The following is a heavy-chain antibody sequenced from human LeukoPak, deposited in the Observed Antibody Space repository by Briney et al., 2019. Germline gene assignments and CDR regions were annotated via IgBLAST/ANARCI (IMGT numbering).Heavy chain of an antibody. D-gene: IGHD3-22*01. V-gene: IGHV4-4*07. CDR2: VYASGST. CDR1: GDSISSYY. Sequence: SETLSLTCTVSGDSISSYYWSWIRQPAGKGLEWIGRVYASGSTNYNPSLKSRVTMSVDTSKNQSSLELSSVTAADTAVYYCARVYDSIYFDFWGQGTLVTVSS. J-gene: IGHJ4*02. CDR3: ARVYDSIYFDF.